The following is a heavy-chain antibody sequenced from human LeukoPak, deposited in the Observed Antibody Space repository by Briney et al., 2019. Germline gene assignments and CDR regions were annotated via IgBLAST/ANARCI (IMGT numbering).Heavy chain of an antibody. CDR2: INPTGGST. V-gene: IGHV1-46*01. J-gene: IGHJ5*02. D-gene: IGHD3-3*01. CDR3: ATLNYDFWSGYSKNWFDP. CDR1: GYTFPSYF. Sequence: GASVKVSCKASGYTFPSYFMHWVRQAPGQGLEWMGIINPTGGSTTYAQKFQGRVTMTRDTSTSTVYMELSSLRSDDTAVYYCATLNYDFWSGYSKNWFDPWGQGTLVTVSS.